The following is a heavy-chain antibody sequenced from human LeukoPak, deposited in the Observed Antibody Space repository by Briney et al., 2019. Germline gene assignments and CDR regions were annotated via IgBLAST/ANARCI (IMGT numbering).Heavy chain of an antibody. D-gene: IGHD3-9*01. V-gene: IGHV3-20*04. J-gene: IGHJ4*02. CDR2: INWNGGST. CDR1: GFIFEDYG. Sequence: PGVSLGLLRGASGFIFEDYGMRGVRQASGKGLVEGTGINWNGGSTGYADSVKGRFTISRDNAKNSLYLQMNSLRAEDTALYYCARFNYDILTGYYFYYFDYWGQGTLVTVSS. CDR3: ARFNYDILTGYYFYYFDY.